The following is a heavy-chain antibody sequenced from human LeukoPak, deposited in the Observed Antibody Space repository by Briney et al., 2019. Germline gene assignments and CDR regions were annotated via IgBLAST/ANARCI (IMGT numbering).Heavy chain of an antibody. CDR3: ARHAAERYNWFDR. J-gene: IGHJ5*02. Sequence: SETLSLTCAVSGASINDFYWTWIRQPPGKGLEWIGYVYYGGSTNYNPSLKSRVSMSVDTSKNQFSLKLSSVTAADTAVYYCARHAAERYNWFDRWGQGTLVTVSS. CDR1: GASINDFY. CDR2: VYYGGST. V-gene: IGHV4-59*01. D-gene: IGHD5-24*01.